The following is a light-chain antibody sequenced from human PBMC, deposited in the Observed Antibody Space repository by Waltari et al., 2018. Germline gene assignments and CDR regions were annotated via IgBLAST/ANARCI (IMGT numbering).Light chain of an antibody. CDR1: ALPKQY. CDR2: KDS. Sequence: SYEVTQPPSVSVSPGQTARITCSGDALPKQYVCWYQQKPGQAPVLVIYKDSERPSGIPERFSGSSSGTTGTLTISGVQAEDEADYYCQAADSSGTFWVFGGGTKLTVL. CDR3: QAADSSGTFWV. J-gene: IGLJ3*02. V-gene: IGLV3-25*03.